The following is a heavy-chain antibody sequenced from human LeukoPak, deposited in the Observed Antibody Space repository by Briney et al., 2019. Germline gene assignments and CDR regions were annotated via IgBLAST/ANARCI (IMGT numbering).Heavy chain of an antibody. CDR3: ARDLKPYCSSTSCYYRGDAFDI. D-gene: IGHD2-2*01. CDR1: GGSISSGDYY. CDR2: IYYSGST. J-gene: IGHJ3*02. V-gene: IGHV4-30-4*08. Sequence: SETLSLTCTVSGGSISSGDYYWSWIRQPPGKGLEWIGYIYYSGSTYYNPSLKSRVTISVDTSKNQFSLKLSSVTAADTAVYYCARDLKPYCSSTSCYYRGDAFDIWGQGTMVTVSS.